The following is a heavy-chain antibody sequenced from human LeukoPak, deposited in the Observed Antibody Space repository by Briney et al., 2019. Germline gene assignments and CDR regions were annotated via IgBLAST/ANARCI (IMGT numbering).Heavy chain of an antibody. J-gene: IGHJ4*02. D-gene: IGHD3-22*01. CDR2: ISYDGSNR. CDR3: AKDQAYYDSSGYYHYFDY. V-gene: IGHV3-30*18. Sequence: GGSLRLSCAASGFTFSSYGMHWVRQAPGKGLEWVAMISYDGSNRYYVDSVKGRFIISRDNSKNTLYLQMSSLRTEDTAVYYCAKDQAYYDSSGYYHYFDYWGQGTLVTVSS. CDR1: GFTFSSYG.